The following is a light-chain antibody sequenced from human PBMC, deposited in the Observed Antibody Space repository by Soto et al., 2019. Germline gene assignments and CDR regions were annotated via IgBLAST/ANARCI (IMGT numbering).Light chain of an antibody. V-gene: IGKV2-28*01. J-gene: IGKJ2*01. Sequence: EIVMTQSPPSLTVTPGEPASISCSSSQRLLHSNGNIFLDWYLQKPGQFPQLLIYFGFNRASGVPDRVSGSGAGTDFTLKISRVEAEDAGVYYCMQALQTPYTFGQGTKLEIK. CDR1: QRLLHSNGNIF. CDR2: FGF. CDR3: MQALQTPYT.